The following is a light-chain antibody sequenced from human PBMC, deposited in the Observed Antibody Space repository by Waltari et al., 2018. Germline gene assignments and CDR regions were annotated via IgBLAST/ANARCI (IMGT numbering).Light chain of an antibody. CDR1: QTVSSYS. CDR2: GAS. J-gene: IGKJ1*01. CDR3: QQFGNTLWT. V-gene: IGKV3-20*01. Sequence: EIVLTQSPGTLSLSPGERATPSCRTSQTVSSYSLAWYQQKPGLAPTLLIYGASTRAPGTPYRFSGSGSGTDFTLTISRLEPEDFAVYYCQQFGNTLWTFGQGTKVEIK.